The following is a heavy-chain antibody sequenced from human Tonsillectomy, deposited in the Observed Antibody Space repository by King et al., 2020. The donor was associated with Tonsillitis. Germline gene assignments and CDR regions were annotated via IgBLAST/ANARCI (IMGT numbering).Heavy chain of an antibody. D-gene: IGHD2-2*01. V-gene: IGHV4-59*08. CDR3: ARHDRGYCSAPSCVNWFDP. J-gene: IGHJ5*01. Sequence: VQLQESGPGLVRPSETLSLTCTVSGGSLTGYYWSWIRQPPGKGLEWIGYVHYRGRTNYIPSLRSRITISADTSKNQFSLVLSSVTAADTAVYYCARHDRGYCSAPSCVNWFDPWGKGTLVTVSS. CDR1: GGSLTGYY. CDR2: VHYRGRT.